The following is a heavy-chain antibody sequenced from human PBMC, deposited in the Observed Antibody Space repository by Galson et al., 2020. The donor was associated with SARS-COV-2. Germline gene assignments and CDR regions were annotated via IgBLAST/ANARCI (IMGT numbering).Heavy chain of an antibody. V-gene: IGHV4-30-4*01. J-gene: IGHJ4*02. CDR2: IYCSGST. Sequence: ETSETLSLTCTVSGGSISSGDYYWSWIRQPPGKGLEWIGYIYCSGSTYYNPSLKSRVTISVDTSKNQFSLKLSSVTAADTAVYYCARARRITIFGVVTNFDYWGQGTLVTVSS. CDR1: GGSISSGDYY. CDR3: ARARRITIFGVVTNFDY. D-gene: IGHD3-3*01.